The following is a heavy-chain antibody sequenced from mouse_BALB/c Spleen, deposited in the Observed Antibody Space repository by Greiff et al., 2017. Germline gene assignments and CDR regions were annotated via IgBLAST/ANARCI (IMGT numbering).Heavy chain of an antibody. J-gene: IGHJ3*01. CDR2: IDPENGNT. V-gene: IGHV14-1*02. D-gene: IGHD2-1*01. CDR3: AVYGNYFAY. CDR1: GFNIKDYY. Sequence: VQLKQSGAELVRPGALVKLSCKASGFNIKDYYMHWVKQRPEQGLEWIGWIDPENGNTIYDPKFQGKASITADTSSNTAYLQLSSLTSEDTAVYYCAVYGNYFAYWGQGTLVTVSA.